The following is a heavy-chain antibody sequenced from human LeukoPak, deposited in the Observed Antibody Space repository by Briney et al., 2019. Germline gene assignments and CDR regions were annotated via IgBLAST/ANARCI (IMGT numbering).Heavy chain of an antibody. CDR3: ARDYYGSGRVWFDP. D-gene: IGHD3-10*01. Sequence: ASVKVSCKASGYTFTGYYMHWVRQAPGQGLEWMGWINPNSGGTNYAQKFQGRVTVTRDTSISTAYMELSRLRSDDTAVYYCARDYYGSGRVWFDPWGQGTLVTVSS. CDR2: INPNSGGT. CDR1: GYTFTGYY. V-gene: IGHV1-2*02. J-gene: IGHJ5*02.